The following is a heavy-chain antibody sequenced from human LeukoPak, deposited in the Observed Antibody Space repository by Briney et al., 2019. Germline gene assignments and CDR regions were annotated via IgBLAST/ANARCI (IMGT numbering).Heavy chain of an antibody. D-gene: IGHD1-1*01. CDR1: GFTFSSYA. CDR2: ISGSGGST. CDR3: AKDVNWNFDAFDI. V-gene: IGHV3-23*01. J-gene: IGHJ3*02. Sequence: GGSLRLSCAASGFTFSSYAMSWVRQAPGKGLELVSAISGSGGSTYYADSVKGRFTISRDNSKNTLYLQMNSLRAEDTAVYYCAKDVNWNFDAFDIWGQGTMVTVSS.